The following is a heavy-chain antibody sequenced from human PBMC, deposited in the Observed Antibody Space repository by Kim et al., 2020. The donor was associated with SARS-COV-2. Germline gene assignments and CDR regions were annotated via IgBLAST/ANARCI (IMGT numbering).Heavy chain of an antibody. D-gene: IGHD6-19*01. V-gene: IGHV3-23*01. Sequence: GGSLRLSCSVSGISINSFAMIWVRQAPGKGLEWVSGINRRGDRPSYGDSVKGRFTISRDTSKNTLYLQKHSLRVEATAEYFCAKDRGHINGWYNAAQDYFAGLDVWGQGTTVIVS. CDR1: GISINSFA. J-gene: IGHJ6*02. CDR3: AKDRGHINGWYNAAQDYFAGLDV. CDR2: INRRGDRP.